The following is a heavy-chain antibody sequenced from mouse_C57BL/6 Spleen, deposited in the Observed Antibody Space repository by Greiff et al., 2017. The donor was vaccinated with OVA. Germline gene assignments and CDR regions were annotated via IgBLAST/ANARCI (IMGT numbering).Heavy chain of an antibody. D-gene: IGHD1-1*01. CDR3: ARPDYYGSSYGFAY. J-gene: IGHJ3*01. V-gene: IGHV1-80*01. Sequence: VQLQESGAELVKPGASVKISCKASGYAFSSYWMNWVKQRPGKGLEWIGQIYPGDGDTNYNGKFKGKATLTADKSSSTAYMQLSSLTSEDSAVYFCARPDYYGSSYGFAYWGQGTLVTVSA. CDR1: GYAFSSYW. CDR2: IYPGDGDT.